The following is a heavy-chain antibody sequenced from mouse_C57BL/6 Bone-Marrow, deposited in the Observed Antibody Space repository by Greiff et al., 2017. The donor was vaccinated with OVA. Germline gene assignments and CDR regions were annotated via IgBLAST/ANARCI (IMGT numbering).Heavy chain of an antibody. CDR3: ARWDYDEVVYYFDY. J-gene: IGHJ2*01. CDR2: IYPGGGYT. Sequence: SGAELVRPGTSVKVSCKASGYTFTNYWIGWAKQRPGHGIEWIGDIYPGGGYTNYNEKFKGKATLTADKSSSTAYMQFSSLTSEYSAIYYCARWDYDEVVYYFDYWGQGTTLTVSS. V-gene: IGHV1-63*01. CDR1: GYTFTNYW. D-gene: IGHD2-4*01.